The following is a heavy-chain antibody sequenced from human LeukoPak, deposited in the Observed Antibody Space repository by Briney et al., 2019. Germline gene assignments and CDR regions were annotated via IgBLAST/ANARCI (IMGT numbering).Heavy chain of an antibody. CDR2: INPNSGGT. Sequence: GASVKVSCKASGYTFTGYYMHWVRQAPGQGLEWMGWINPNSGGTNYAQKFQGRVTMTRDTSISTAYMELSRPRSDDTAVYYCARALGAHSYFDYWGQGTLVTVSS. CDR1: GYTFTGYY. V-gene: IGHV1-2*02. J-gene: IGHJ4*02. CDR3: ARALGAHSYFDY. D-gene: IGHD1-26*01.